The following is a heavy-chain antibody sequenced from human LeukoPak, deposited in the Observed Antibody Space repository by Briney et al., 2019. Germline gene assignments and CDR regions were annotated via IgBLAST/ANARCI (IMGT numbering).Heavy chain of an antibody. CDR2: FCLGRDT. V-gene: IGHV4-38-2*02. J-gene: IGHJ4*02. Sequence: SETLSLTCTVSGGSVTNDFFWGWVRQPPGKELEWIGSFCLGRDTYYRPSLKSRVTISVDTSKNQFSLNLNSVTAADTAVYYCAGWASISREPGGFFDHWGQGTLVTVSS. CDR1: GGSVTNDFF. CDR3: AGWASISREPGGFFDH. D-gene: IGHD1-14*01.